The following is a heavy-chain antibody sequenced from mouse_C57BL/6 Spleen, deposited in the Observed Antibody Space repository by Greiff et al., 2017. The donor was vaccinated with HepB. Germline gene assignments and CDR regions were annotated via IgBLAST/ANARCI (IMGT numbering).Heavy chain of an antibody. CDR2: ISSGGSYT. CDR3: ARHKMDYFDY. Sequence: EVKLVESGGDLVKPGGSLKLSCAASGFTFSSYGMSWVRQTPDKRLEWVATISSGGSYTYYPDSVKGRFTISRDNAKNTLYLQMSSLKSEDTAMYYCARHKMDYFDYWGQGTTLTVSS. V-gene: IGHV5-6*01. CDR1: GFTFSSYG. J-gene: IGHJ2*01.